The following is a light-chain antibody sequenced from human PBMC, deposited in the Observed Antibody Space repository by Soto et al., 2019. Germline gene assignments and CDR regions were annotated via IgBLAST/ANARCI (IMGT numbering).Light chain of an antibody. CDR3: QQYGSPIT. V-gene: IGKV3-20*01. Sequence: EIVLTQSPGTLSLSPGERATLSCRASQSVSSSYLAWYQQKPGQAPRLLIDGASSRATGIPNRFSGSGYGTDFTLTISRLEPEAFAVYYCQQYGSPITFGPGTKVDIK. CDR1: QSVSSSY. J-gene: IGKJ3*01. CDR2: GAS.